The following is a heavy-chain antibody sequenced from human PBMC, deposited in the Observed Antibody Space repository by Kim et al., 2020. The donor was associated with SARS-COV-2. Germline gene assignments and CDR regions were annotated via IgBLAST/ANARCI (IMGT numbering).Heavy chain of an antibody. Sequence: GGSLRLSCEASGFSVSNYAMGWVRQAPGKGLEWVSGIGISGDYKPYIDSVKGRFAISKDNSRNILYLQMNSLRVEDTALYFCVKYTLGSSLCDRWGQGTLVSVSS. V-gene: IGHV3-23*01. CDR1: GFSVSNYA. J-gene: IGHJ4*02. CDR3: VKYTLGSSLCDR. CDR2: IGISGDYK. D-gene: IGHD3-10*01.